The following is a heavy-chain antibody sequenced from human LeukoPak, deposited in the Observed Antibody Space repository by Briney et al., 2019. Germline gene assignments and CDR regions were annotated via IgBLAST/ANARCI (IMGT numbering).Heavy chain of an antibody. CDR3: ARDRAHSYGYYFDP. CDR2: IASGTT. J-gene: IGHJ4*02. V-gene: IGHV4-4*08. Sequence: SETLSLTCTVSGDAISTYYWNWIRQTPGKGLEWVGHIASGTTDYNPSLKSRAIISVDTSKNQISLRLTSVTAADTAVYYCARDRAHSYGYYFDPWGPGTQVLVSS. D-gene: IGHD3-10*01. CDR1: GDAISTYY.